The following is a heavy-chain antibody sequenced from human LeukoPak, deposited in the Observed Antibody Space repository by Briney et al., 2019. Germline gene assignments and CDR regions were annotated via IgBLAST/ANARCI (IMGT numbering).Heavy chain of an antibody. CDR2: IYYSGST. CDR1: GGSIGSYY. J-gene: IGHJ4*02. V-gene: IGHV4-59*01. D-gene: IGHD1-26*01. CDR3: SSGSYLDY. Sequence: SWTLSLTCTVSGGSIGSYYWSWIRQPPGKGLEWIGYIYYSGSTNYNPSLKSRVTISVGTSKNQFSLKLTSVTAADTAVYYCSSGSYLDYWGQGTLVTVSS.